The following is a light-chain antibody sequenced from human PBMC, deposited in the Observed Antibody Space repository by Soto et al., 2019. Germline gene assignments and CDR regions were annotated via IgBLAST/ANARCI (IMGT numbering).Light chain of an antibody. CDR2: GAS. J-gene: IGKJ2*01. V-gene: IGKV3-20*01. CDR3: QQYGSSPYT. CDR1: QSVSINY. Sequence: EIVLTQSPDTLSLSPGEGAALSCRASQSVSINYLAWYQQRPGQAPRLLIYGASNRATGIPGRFSGSGSGTDFTLTISRLEPEDFAVYYCQQYGSSPYTFGQGTKLEIK.